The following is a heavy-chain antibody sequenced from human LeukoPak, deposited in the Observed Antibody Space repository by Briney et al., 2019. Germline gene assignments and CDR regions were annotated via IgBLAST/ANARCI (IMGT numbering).Heavy chain of an antibody. CDR2: VFYDGRT. D-gene: IGHD3-22*01. CDR1: GFTLSSYW. J-gene: IGHJ4*02. V-gene: IGHV4-59*04. CDR3: AARYYYNGVLYPFDG. Sequence: GSLRLSCAASGFTLSSYWMHWIRQSPGKGLEWIGSVFYDGRTYYNPSLKSRVTISVDTSKSQFSLKLRSVTATDTATYYCAARYYYNGVLYPFDGWGQGTLVTVSS.